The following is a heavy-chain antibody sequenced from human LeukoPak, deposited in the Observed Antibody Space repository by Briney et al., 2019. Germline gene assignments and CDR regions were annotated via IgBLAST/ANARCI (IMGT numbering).Heavy chain of an antibody. CDR3: ARGPNYYGSGSYRNYYYYMDV. Sequence: SVKVSCMASGGTFSSYAISWVRQAPGQGLEWMGGIIPTFGTANYAQKFQGRVTITTDESTSTAYMELSSLRSEDTAVYYCARGPNYYGSGSYRNYYYYMDVWGKGTTVTVSS. V-gene: IGHV1-69*05. CDR2: IIPTFGTA. CDR1: GGTFSSYA. D-gene: IGHD3-10*01. J-gene: IGHJ6*03.